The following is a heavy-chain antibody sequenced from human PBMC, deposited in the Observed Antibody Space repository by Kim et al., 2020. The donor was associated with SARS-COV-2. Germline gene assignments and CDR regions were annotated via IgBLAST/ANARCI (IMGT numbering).Heavy chain of an antibody. Sequence: TYNADTVKSQFTISRDNAKNTLYLQMSSLRAEDTAVYYCAKDTDGWGQKTLVTVSS. J-gene: IGHJ1*01. V-gene: IGHV3-23*01. CDR3: AKDTDG. D-gene: IGHD4-17*01. CDR2: T.